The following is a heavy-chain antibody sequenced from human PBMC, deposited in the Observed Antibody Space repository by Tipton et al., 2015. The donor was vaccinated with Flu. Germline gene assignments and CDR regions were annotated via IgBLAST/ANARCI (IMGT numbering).Heavy chain of an antibody. CDR3: ARVVVVPES. V-gene: IGHV1-2*02. D-gene: IGHD2-21*01. Sequence: QVQLVQSGAEAKKPGASVMVSCKASGYTFWRHYIHWVRQAPGQGLEWMGWIDPSSATTHYAQKFQDRVTMTTDTSISTAYMELSTLISDDTAVYYCARVVVVPESWGQGTLVTVSS. CDR1: GYTFWRHY. J-gene: IGHJ4*02. CDR2: IDPSSATT.